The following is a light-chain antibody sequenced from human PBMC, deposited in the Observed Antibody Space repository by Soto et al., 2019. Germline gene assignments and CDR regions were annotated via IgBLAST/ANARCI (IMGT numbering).Light chain of an antibody. CDR1: SGHSSYI. Sequence: QSVLTQSSSASASLGSSVKLTCTLSSGHSSYIIAWHQQQPGKAPRYLMKLEGSGSYNKGSGVPDRFSGSSSGADRYLTISNLPFEDEADYYCETWDSNTVVFGGGTKVTVL. J-gene: IGLJ2*01. V-gene: IGLV4-60*02. CDR3: ETWDSNTVV. CDR2: LEGSGSY.